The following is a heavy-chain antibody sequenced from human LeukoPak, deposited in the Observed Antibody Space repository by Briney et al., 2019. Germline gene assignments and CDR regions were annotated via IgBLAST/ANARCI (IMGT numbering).Heavy chain of an antibody. V-gene: IGHV3-48*03. Sequence: PGGSLRLSCAASGFTFSNYEMNWVRQAPGKGLEWVSYISSSGSTIYYADSVKGRFTISRDNAKNSLYLQMSSLRVEDTAVYYCGREGYDEGFDYWGQGTLVTVSS. CDR3: GREGYDEGFDY. CDR1: GFTFSNYE. D-gene: IGHD5-12*01. J-gene: IGHJ4*02. CDR2: ISSSGSTI.